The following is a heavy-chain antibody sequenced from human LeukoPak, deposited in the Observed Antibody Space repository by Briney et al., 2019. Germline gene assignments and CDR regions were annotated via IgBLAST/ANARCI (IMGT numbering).Heavy chain of an antibody. CDR1: GYTFTTYG. Sequence: ASVKVSCKASGYTFTTYGISWVRQAPGQGLEWMGWISAYNGNTNYAQKLQGRVTMTTDTSTSTAYMELRSLRSDDTAVYYCARDRRAPAATNFNWFDPWGQGTLVTVSS. V-gene: IGHV1-18*01. CDR2: ISAYNGNT. CDR3: ARDRRAPAATNFNWFDP. J-gene: IGHJ5*02. D-gene: IGHD2-2*01.